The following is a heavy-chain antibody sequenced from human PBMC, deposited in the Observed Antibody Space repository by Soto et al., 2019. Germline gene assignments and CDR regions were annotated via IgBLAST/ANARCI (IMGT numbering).Heavy chain of an antibody. CDR1: GFTFSSYA. D-gene: IGHD3-16*02. Sequence: EVQLLESGGGLVQPGGSLRLSCAASGFTFSSYAMSWVRQAPGKGLEWVSAISGSGGSTYYADSVKGRFTISRDNSKNTLYLQMNSLRAEDTAVYYCAKGVMIAFGGVIVIPDYNDYCGQGTLVTVSS. CDR2: ISGSGGST. V-gene: IGHV3-23*01. CDR3: AKGVMIAFGGVIVIPDYNDY. J-gene: IGHJ4*02.